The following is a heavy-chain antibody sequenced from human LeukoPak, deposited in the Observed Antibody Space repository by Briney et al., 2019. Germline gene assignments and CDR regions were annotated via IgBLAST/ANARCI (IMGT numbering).Heavy chain of an antibody. CDR3: AASAGSSGYYYAPNY. V-gene: IGHV1-69*04. CDR1: GGTFSSYA. J-gene: IGHJ4*02. Sequence: SVKVSCKASGGTFSSYAISWVRQAPGQGLEWMGRIIPILGIANYAQKFQGRVTITADKSTSTAYMELSSLRSEDTAVYYCAASAGSSGYYYAPNYWGQGTLVTVSS. D-gene: IGHD3-22*01. CDR2: IIPILGIA.